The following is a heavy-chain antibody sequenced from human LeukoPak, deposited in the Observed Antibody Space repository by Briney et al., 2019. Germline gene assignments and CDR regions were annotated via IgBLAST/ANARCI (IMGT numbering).Heavy chain of an antibody. CDR3: ARSHSSSFYYGMDV. J-gene: IGHJ6*02. CDR1: GGTFSNYA. CDR2: IIPIFGIV. Sequence: SVKVSCKASGGTFSNYAINWVRQAPGQGLEWMGRIIPIFGIVNYAQKFQGRVTITADKSTNTAYMELGSLRSDDTAVYYCARSHSSSFYYGMDVWGQGTTVTVSS. D-gene: IGHD6-6*01. V-gene: IGHV1-69*04.